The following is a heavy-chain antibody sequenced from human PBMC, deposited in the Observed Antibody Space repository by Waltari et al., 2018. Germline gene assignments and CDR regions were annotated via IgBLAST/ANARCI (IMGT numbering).Heavy chain of an antibody. CDR2: VDPEDGET. CDR3: ARERSSGWTNSDRRFDP. CDR1: GYSLIEIS. D-gene: IGHD6-19*01. V-gene: IGHV1-24*01. J-gene: IGHJ5*02. Sequence: QGPLVQSGAEGKKPGASVSGSCEVAGYSLIEISLHWLRQAPGNGLEWMGGVDPEDGETIYAAKFQGRVTMTEDTSTETAYIELSSLRSEDTAIYYFARERSSGWTNSDRRFDPWGQGTLVTVSS.